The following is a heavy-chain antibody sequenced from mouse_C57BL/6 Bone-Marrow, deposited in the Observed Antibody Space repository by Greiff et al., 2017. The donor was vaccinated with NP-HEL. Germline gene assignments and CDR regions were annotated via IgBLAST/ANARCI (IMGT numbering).Heavy chain of an antibody. CDR1: GFTFSDYY. D-gene: IGHD2-4*01. J-gene: IGHJ4*01. CDR2: INYDGSST. V-gene: IGHV5-16*01. CDR3: AREGGLRRRTYAMDY. Sequence: EVMLVESEGGLVQPGSSMKLSCTASGFTFSDYYMAWVRQVPEKGLEWVANINYDGSSTSYLDSLKSRFIISRDNAKNILYLQMRSLKSEDTATYYCAREGGLRRRTYAMDYWGQGTSVTVSS.